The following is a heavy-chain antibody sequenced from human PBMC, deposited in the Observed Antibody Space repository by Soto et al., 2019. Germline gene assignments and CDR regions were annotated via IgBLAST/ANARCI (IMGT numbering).Heavy chain of an antibody. CDR2: IAPSGGST. CDR1: GYTFTKFH. Sequence: ASVKVSCKASGYTFTKFHLHWVRLAPGQGLEWMGMIAPSGGSTSYAQKFQGRVTMTRDTSTSTVYMELSSLRSEDTAVYYCARGPIAMYYFDPWRLGTLVTASS. J-gene: IGHJ4*01. CDR3: ARGPIAMYYFDP. V-gene: IGHV1-46*01. D-gene: IGHD2-21*01.